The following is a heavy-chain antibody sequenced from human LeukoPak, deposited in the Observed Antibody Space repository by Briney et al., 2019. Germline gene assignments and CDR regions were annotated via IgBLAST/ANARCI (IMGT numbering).Heavy chain of an antibody. J-gene: IGHJ4*02. CDR2: IYYSGST. V-gene: IGHV4-59*01. CDR1: RGSISSYY. D-gene: IGHD3-3*01. CDR3: ARLYLDYDFWSGYYRFDY. Sequence: PSETLSLTCTVSRGSISSYYWSWIRQPPGKGLEWIGYIYYSGSTNYNPSLKSRVTISVDTSKNQFSLKLSSVTAADTAVYYGARLYLDYDFWSGYYRFDYWGQGTLVTVSS.